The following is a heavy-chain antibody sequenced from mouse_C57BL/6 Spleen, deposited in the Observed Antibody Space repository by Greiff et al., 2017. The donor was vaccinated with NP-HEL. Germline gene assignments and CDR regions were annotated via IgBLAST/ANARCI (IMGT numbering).Heavy chain of an antibody. CDR3: ARRGFYDGYSAWFAY. D-gene: IGHD2-3*01. Sequence: EVQGVESGGGLVKPGGSLKLSCAASGFTFSDYGMHWVRQAPEKGLEWVAYISSGSSTIYYADTVKGRFTISRDNAKNTLFLQMTSLRSEDTAMYYCARRGFYDGYSAWFAYWGRGTLVTVSA. J-gene: IGHJ3*01. CDR1: GFTFSDYG. V-gene: IGHV5-17*01. CDR2: ISSGSSTI.